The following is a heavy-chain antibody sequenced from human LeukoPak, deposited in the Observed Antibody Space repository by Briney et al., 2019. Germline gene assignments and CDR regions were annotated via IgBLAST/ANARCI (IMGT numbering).Heavy chain of an antibody. D-gene: IGHD6-13*01. Sequence: SETLSLTCTVSGGSINTPNYYWGWIRQTPGKGLEWIGYIYYSGSTNYNPSLKSRVTISVDTSKNQFSLKLSSVTAADTAVYYCARVYYSSSYDYWYFDLWGRGTLVTVSS. V-gene: IGHV4-61*01. J-gene: IGHJ2*01. CDR3: ARVYYSSSYDYWYFDL. CDR1: GGSINTPNYY. CDR2: IYYSGST.